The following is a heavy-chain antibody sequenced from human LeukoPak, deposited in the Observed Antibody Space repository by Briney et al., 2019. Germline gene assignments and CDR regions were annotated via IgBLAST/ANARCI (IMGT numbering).Heavy chain of an antibody. Sequence: GESLKISCKGSGYSFTSYWISWVRQMPGKGLEWMGIIYPGDSDTRYSPSFQGQVTISADKSISTAYLQWSSLKASDTAMYYCARQRYSSGWSTLNWFDPWGQGTLVTVSS. V-gene: IGHV5-51*01. CDR3: ARQRYSSGWSTLNWFDP. CDR1: GYSFTSYW. CDR2: IYPGDSDT. J-gene: IGHJ5*02. D-gene: IGHD6-19*01.